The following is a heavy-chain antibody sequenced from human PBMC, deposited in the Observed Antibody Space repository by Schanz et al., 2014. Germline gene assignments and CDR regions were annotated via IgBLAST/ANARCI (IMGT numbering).Heavy chain of an antibody. J-gene: IGHJ6*02. CDR2: MWNDGIKT. Sequence: VQLLESGGGLVQPGGSLRLSCAASGFAFRSYAMHWVRQAPGKGLEWVAVMWNDGIKTHYADSVKGRFTISRDDAKNSLYLQMNSLRAEDTALYYCAKDRQTTVNRVGYYYGMDVWGQGTTVTVSS. CDR3: AKDRQTTVNRVGYYYGMDV. D-gene: IGHD4-4*01. CDR1: GFAFRSYA. V-gene: IGHV3-33*03.